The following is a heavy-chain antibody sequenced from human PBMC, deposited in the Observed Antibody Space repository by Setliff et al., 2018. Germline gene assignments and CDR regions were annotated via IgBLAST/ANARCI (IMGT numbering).Heavy chain of an antibody. CDR2: IIPIFGTA. Sequence: GASVKVSCKASGGTFSSYAISWVRQAPGQGLEWMGGIIPIFGTANYAQKFQESLGTRDTSTSTVYMELSSLRSEDTAVYYCARRMWELRSDAFDIWGQGTMVTVSS. CDR1: GGTFSSYA. J-gene: IGHJ3*02. D-gene: IGHD1-26*01. V-gene: IGHV1-69*05. CDR3: ARRMWELRSDAFDI.